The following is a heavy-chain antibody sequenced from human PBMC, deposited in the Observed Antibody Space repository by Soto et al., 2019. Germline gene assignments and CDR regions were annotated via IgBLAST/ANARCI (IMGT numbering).Heavy chain of an antibody. V-gene: IGHV4-39*01. J-gene: IGHJ4*02. Sequence: PSETLSLTCTVSGGSISSSSYYWGWIRQPPGKGLEWIGSIYYSGSTYYNPSLKSRVTISVDTSKNQFSLKLSSVTAADTAVYYCASQTYYYDSSGYEVLDYWGQGTLVTVSS. D-gene: IGHD3-22*01. CDR2: IYYSGST. CDR3: ASQTYYYDSSGYEVLDY. CDR1: GGSISSSSYY.